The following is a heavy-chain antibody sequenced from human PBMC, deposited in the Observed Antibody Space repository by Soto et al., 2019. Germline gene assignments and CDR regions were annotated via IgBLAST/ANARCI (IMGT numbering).Heavy chain of an antibody. V-gene: IGHV3-33*01. CDR2: IWYDGSNK. Sequence: QVQLVESGGGVVQPGRSLRLSCAVSGFTFSSYGMHWVRQAPGKGLEWVAVIWYDGSNKYYADSVKGRFTISRDNSKNTLYLQMNSLRAEDTAVYYCARDDYGDRAEYFQHWGQGTLVTVSS. J-gene: IGHJ1*01. D-gene: IGHD4-17*01. CDR1: GFTFSSYG. CDR3: ARDDYGDRAEYFQH.